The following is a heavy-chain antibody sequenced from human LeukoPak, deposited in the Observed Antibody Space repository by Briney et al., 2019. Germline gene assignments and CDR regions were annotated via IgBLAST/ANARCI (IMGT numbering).Heavy chain of an antibody. Sequence: GGSLRISCAAPGFTFPSYAMSWVRQAPGKGLEWVSAISDSGDVTYVAESVKGRFTISRDNSKNTLFLQMNSLTVEDSAVYYCAKDISIGRYCTNGLCSPFDYWGQGTLVTVSS. D-gene: IGHD2-8*01. CDR3: AKDISIGRYCTNGLCSPFDY. J-gene: IGHJ4*02. CDR1: GFTFPSYA. CDR2: ISDSGDVT. V-gene: IGHV3-23*01.